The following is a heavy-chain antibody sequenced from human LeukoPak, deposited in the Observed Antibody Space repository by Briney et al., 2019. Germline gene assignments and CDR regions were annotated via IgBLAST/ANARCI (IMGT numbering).Heavy chain of an antibody. CDR1: GFTFSSYG. CDR3: AKDCNRNYYDSSGYTDY. V-gene: IGHV3-30*18. J-gene: IGHJ4*02. D-gene: IGHD3-22*01. Sequence: GRSLRLSCAASGFTFSSYGMHWVRQAPGKGLEWVAVISYDGSNKYYADSVKGRFTISRDNSKNTLYLQMNSLRAEDTAVYYCAKDCNRNYYDSSGYTDYWGQGTLVTVSS. CDR2: ISYDGSNK.